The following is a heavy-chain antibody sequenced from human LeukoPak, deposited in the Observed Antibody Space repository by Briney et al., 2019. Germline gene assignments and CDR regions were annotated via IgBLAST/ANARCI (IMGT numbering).Heavy chain of an antibody. CDR3: ARDQVDTAMVRDPFDY. Sequence: GGSLRLSRAASGFTFSDYYMSWIRQAPGKGLEWVSYISSSGSTIYYADSVKGRFTISRDNAKNSLYLQMNSLRAEDTAVYYCARDQVDTAMVRDPFDYWGQGTLVTVSS. V-gene: IGHV3-11*01. J-gene: IGHJ4*02. D-gene: IGHD5-18*01. CDR1: GFTFSDYY. CDR2: ISSSGSTI.